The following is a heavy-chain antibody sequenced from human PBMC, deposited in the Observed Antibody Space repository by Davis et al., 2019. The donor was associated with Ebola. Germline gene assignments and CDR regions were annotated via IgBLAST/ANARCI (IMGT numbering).Heavy chain of an antibody. CDR2: IKEDGKER. CDR3: AKSTMIVGDWDFDY. CDR1: GFTFSSSW. D-gene: IGHD3-22*01. J-gene: IGHJ4*02. Sequence: GESLKISCAASGFTFSSSWMSWVRQAPGKGLEWVANIKEDGKERYLVDSMKGRFTISRDNAKNSMYLQMNSLRADDTAVYYCAKSTMIVGDWDFDYWGQGTLVTVSS. V-gene: IGHV3-7*03.